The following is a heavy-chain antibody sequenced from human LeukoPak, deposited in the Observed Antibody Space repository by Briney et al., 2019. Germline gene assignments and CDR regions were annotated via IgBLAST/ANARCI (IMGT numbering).Heavy chain of an antibody. V-gene: IGHV4-59*01. CDR3: ERAIKVLRDGYNYLDY. CDR2: IYYIGST. CDR1: GGSISSYY. Sequence: SETLSLTCTVSGGSISSYYWSWIRQPPGKGLEWIGCIYYIGSTTYNPSLKSRVTISVDTSKTQVSLKLRSVTATDAAVYYCERAIKVLRDGYNYLDYWGQGTLVTVSS. D-gene: IGHD5-24*01. J-gene: IGHJ4*02.